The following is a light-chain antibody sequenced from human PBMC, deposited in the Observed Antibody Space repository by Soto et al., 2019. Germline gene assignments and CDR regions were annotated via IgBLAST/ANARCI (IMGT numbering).Light chain of an antibody. CDR2: TAS. V-gene: IGKV1-39*01. CDR1: QTISNY. Sequence: DIQLTQSPSSLSGSIGDRVTITCRASQTISNYLNWYQQKPGKAPKLLIYTASNLQSGVPSRFSGSGSGTDFTLTIRGLQPEDFATYYCQQSYNTPPTVGQGTRLEIK. CDR3: QQSYNTPPT. J-gene: IGKJ5*01.